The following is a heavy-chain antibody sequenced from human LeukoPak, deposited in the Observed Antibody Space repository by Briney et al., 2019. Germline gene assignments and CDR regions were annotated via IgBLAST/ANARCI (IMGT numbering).Heavy chain of an antibody. Sequence: GGPLTLSCSPSGFTFNSYWMRWVPQAPGEGLEWVANIKQDGSEKYYVDSVTSRFTISRDHAKNSLYLQMNSLRAEDTAVYYCARDLAGSTWFDPWGEGTLVTVSS. CDR3: ARDLAGSTWFDP. CDR1: GFTFNSYW. D-gene: IGHD2-2*01. CDR2: IKQDGSEK. V-gene: IGHV3-7*01. J-gene: IGHJ5*02.